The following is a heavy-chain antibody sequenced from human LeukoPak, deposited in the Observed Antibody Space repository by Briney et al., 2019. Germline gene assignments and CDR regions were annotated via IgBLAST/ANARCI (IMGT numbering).Heavy chain of an antibody. CDR2: MNGDGSQI. J-gene: IGHJ4*02. V-gene: IGHV3-7*01. CDR3: ASFKGITIFGVVTSIVDY. D-gene: IGHD3-3*01. CDR1: GFTFSGHW. Sequence: GGSLRLSCAASGFTFSGHWMSWVRRAPAKGLEWVAHMNGDGSQIYYMDFVKGRFTISRDNAKNSLYLQMNSLRAEDTAVYYCASFKGITIFGVVTSIVDYWGQGTLVTVSS.